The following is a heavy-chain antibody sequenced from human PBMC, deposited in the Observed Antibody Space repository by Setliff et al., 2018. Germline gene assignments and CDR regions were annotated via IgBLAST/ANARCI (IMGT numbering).Heavy chain of an antibody. Sequence: GGSLRLSCAASGFTFSDYSMNWVRQAPGKGLEWLSYISSSSGTIFYADSVEGRFSISRDSAKSSLFLQMNSRRGEDTAVYYCARPGRSNYWDSFDYWGQGTLVTVSS. CDR2: ISSSSGTI. CDR1: GFTFSDYS. J-gene: IGHJ4*02. CDR3: ARPGRSNYWDSFDY. D-gene: IGHD3-10*01. V-gene: IGHV3-48*01.